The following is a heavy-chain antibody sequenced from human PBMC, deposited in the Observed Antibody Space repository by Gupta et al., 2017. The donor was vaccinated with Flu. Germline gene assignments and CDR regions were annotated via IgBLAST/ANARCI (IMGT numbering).Heavy chain of an antibody. D-gene: IGHD4-17*01. Sequence: QVQLQGSGPGLVKPSETLSLTCSVSGSSITGYYWSWIRQPPGKGLEWIGYIFYRGTSNYNPSLKSRVTMSMDTSKKQFSLNRSSVTAADTAIYYCASGTYGVQSHLDYWGQGTPVTVSS. CDR2: IFYRGTS. V-gene: IGHV4-59*01. CDR1: GSSITGYY. CDR3: ASGTYGVQSHLDY. J-gene: IGHJ4*02.